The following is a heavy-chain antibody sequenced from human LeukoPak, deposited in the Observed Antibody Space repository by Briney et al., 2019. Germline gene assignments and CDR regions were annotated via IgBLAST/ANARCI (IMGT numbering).Heavy chain of an antibody. Sequence: ASVKVSCKVSGYTLTELSMHWVRQAPGKGLEWMGGFDPEDGETICAQKFQGRVTMTEDTSTDTAYMELSSLRSEDTAVYYCATDTRFDSGMDYWGQGTLVTVSS. D-gene: IGHD1-26*01. V-gene: IGHV1-24*01. CDR1: GYTLTELS. CDR2: FDPEDGET. CDR3: ATDTRFDSGMDY. J-gene: IGHJ4*02.